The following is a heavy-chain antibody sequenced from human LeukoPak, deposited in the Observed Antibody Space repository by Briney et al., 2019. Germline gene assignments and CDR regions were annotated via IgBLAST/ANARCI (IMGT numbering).Heavy chain of an antibody. D-gene: IGHD6-13*01. V-gene: IGHV3-11*01. J-gene: IGHJ4*02. CDR1: GFTVSRNY. CDR2: ISTSGSTI. CDR3: ARGGAPAFVGFDY. Sequence: GGSLRLSCAASGFTVSRNYMSWIRQAPGKGLEWVSYISTSGSTIYYADSVKGRFTFSRDNAKNSLYLQMNSLRAEDTAVYYCARGGAPAFVGFDYWGQGTLVTVSS.